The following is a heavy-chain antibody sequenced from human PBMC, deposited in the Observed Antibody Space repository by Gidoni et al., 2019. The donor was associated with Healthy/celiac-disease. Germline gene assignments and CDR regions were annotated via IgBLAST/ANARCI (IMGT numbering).Heavy chain of an antibody. CDR3: AKDSKWLGMATIGDGAFDI. J-gene: IGHJ3*02. Sequence: EVQLVESGGGLVQPGRSLRLSCAPPGSPFDAYAMHWVRQAPGKGLEWVSGISWNSGSIGYADSVKGRFTISRDNAKNSLYLQMNSLRAEDTALYYCAKDSKWLGMATIGDGAFDIWGQGTMVTVSS. CDR1: GSPFDAYA. V-gene: IGHV3-9*01. D-gene: IGHD5-12*01. CDR2: ISWNSGSI.